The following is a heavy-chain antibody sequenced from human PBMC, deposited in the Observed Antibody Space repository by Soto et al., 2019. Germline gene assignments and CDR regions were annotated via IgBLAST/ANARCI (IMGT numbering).Heavy chain of an antibody. CDR3: SYGSSFDY. CDR1: GRSISSYY. J-gene: IGHJ4*02. Sequence: SETLSLTCTVAGRSISSYYWSWIRQPPGKGLEWIGYISHSGRTNYDPSLKSRLTMSVDTSQNQFSLQLNSVTAADTAVYYCSYGSSFDYWGQGTLVTVSS. D-gene: IGHD3-10*01. V-gene: IGHV4-59*01. CDR2: ISHSGRT.